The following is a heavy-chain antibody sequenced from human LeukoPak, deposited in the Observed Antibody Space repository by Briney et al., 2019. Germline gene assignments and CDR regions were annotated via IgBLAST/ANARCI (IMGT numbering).Heavy chain of an antibody. CDR1: GFTFTHYW. CDR2: INSDGTST. D-gene: IGHD2-15*01. CDR3: VAARADFDY. J-gene: IGHJ4*02. V-gene: IGHV3-74*01. Sequence: GGSLRLSCAASGFTFTHYWMHWVRQAPGKGLVWVSRINSDGTSTTYADPVKGRFTISRDTAKNSLYLQMNSLRAEDTAVYYCVAARADFDYWGQGTLVTVSS.